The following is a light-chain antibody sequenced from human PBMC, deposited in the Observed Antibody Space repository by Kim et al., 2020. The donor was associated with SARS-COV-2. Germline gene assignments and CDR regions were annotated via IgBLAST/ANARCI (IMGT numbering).Light chain of an antibody. Sequence: SPVQTSNIPCSGGKLGDNFACWYPQNPGHSPVLVIYQDSKRPSGTPEPFSGSNSGNTATLTISGAQAMDEADYYCQAWDSSTAVFGTGTKVTVL. V-gene: IGLV3-1*01. CDR2: QDS. CDR3: QAWDSSTAV. J-gene: IGLJ1*01. CDR1: KLGDNF.